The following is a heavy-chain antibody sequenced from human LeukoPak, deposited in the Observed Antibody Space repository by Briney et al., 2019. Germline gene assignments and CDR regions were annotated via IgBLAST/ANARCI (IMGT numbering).Heavy chain of an antibody. J-gene: IGHJ4*02. Sequence: SQTLSLTCAASGGSVSSGGYSWSWIRQPPGKGLEWIGYIYHSGSTYYNPSLKSRVTISVDRSKNQFSLKLSSVTAADTAVYYCARAGDYVDYWGQGTLVTVSS. D-gene: IGHD4-17*01. CDR1: GGSVSSGGYS. CDR3: ARAGDYVDY. CDR2: IYHSGST. V-gene: IGHV4-30-2*01.